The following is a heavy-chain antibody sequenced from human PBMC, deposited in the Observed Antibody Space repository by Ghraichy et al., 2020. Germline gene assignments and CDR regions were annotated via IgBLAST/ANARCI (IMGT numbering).Heavy chain of an antibody. CDR1: GFTFSSYA. D-gene: IGHD2-21*01. CDR2: LSFNGGST. J-gene: IGHJ5*02. CDR3: EKAWGSCGGDACPSYNWFSP. Sequence: GESLNISCAASGFTFSSYAMSWVRQAPGKGLEWVSSLSFNGGSTNYADSVKGRFTISRDNAKNTLYLQMNSLRVEDAAVYHCEKAWGSCGGDACPSYNWFSPGGHETLVIVSS. V-gene: IGHV3-23*01.